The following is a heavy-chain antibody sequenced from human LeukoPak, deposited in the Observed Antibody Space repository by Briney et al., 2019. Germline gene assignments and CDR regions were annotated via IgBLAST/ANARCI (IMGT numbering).Heavy chain of an antibody. Sequence: GGSLRLSCAASGFTFSSYSMNWVRQAPGKGLEWVSYISSSGSTIYYADSVKGRFTISRDNAKNSLYLQMNSLRAEDTAVYYCARAPTVGYFDYWGQGTLVTVSS. CDR2: ISSSGSTI. J-gene: IGHJ4*02. CDR1: GFTFSSYS. V-gene: IGHV3-48*04. CDR3: ARAPTVGYFDY.